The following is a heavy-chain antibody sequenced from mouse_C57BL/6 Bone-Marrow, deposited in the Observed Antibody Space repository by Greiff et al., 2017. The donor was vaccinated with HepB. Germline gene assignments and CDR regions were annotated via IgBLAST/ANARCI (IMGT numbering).Heavy chain of an antibody. CDR2: INYDGSST. Sequence: EVQLVESEGGLVQPGSSMKLSCTASGFTFSDYYMAWVRQVPEKGLEWVANINYDGSSTYYLDSLKSRFIISRDNAKNILYLQMSSLKSEDTATYYCARVITTVVATDYAMDYWGQGTSVTVSS. V-gene: IGHV5-16*01. D-gene: IGHD1-1*01. J-gene: IGHJ4*01. CDR1: GFTFSDYY. CDR3: ARVITTVVATDYAMDY.